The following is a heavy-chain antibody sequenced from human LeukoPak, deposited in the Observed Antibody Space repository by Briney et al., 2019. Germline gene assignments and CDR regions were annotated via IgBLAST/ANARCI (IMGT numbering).Heavy chain of an antibody. D-gene: IGHD3-10*01. CDR2: ISYDGSNK. Sequence: PGGSLRLSCAASGFTFSSYAMHWVRQAPGKGLEWVAVISYDGSNKYYADSVKGRFTISRDNSKNTLYLQMNSLRAEDTAVYYCAREEWDPKNYYGSGSFLDYWGQGTLVTVSS. J-gene: IGHJ4*02. V-gene: IGHV3-30*04. CDR3: AREEWDPKNYYGSGSFLDY. CDR1: GFTFSSYA.